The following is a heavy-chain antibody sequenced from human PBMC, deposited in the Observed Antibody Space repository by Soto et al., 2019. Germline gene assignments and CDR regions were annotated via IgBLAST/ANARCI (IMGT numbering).Heavy chain of an antibody. CDR2: IYSAGST. J-gene: IGHJ4*02. D-gene: IGHD5-18*01. Sequence: PGGSLRLSCAASGLTVSSSYMSWVRQAPGKGLQWVSVIYSAGSTYYANSVKGRFTISRDISTNMVYLQMSSLTDEDTAVYYCASASEPEYSSAIFFHIWGKAALVTVSS. CDR1: GLTVSSSY. V-gene: IGHV3-53*01. CDR3: ASASEPEYSSAIFFHI.